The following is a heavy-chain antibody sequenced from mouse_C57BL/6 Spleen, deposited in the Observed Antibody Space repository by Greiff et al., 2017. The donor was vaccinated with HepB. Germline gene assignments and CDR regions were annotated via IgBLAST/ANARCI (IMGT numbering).Heavy chain of an antibody. J-gene: IGHJ3*01. Sequence: QVQLQQSGAELVKPGASVKLSCKASGYTFTSYWMQWVKQRPGQGLEWIGDIDPSDSYTNYNQKFKGKATLTVDTSSSTAYMQLSSLTSEDSAVYYCARGSLDAWFAYWGQGTLVTVSA. CDR1: GYTFTSYW. D-gene: IGHD2-10*02. V-gene: IGHV1-50*01. CDR3: ARGSLDAWFAY. CDR2: IDPSDSYT.